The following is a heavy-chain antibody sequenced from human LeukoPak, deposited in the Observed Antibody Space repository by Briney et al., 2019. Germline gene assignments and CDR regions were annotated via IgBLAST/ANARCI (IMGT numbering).Heavy chain of an antibody. CDR3: ASGGGVLVAFDI. V-gene: IGHV3-73*01. CDR2: IRSKINGYAT. Sequence: ASVKVSCKASGYTFTSYAMHWVRQAPGQRLEWVGRIRSKINGYATHFAASVDGRFTVSRDDSKNTMYLHMNSLKTEDTAVYYCASGGGVLVAFDIWGQGTMVIVSS. D-gene: IGHD2-8*02. CDR1: GYTFTSYA. J-gene: IGHJ3*02.